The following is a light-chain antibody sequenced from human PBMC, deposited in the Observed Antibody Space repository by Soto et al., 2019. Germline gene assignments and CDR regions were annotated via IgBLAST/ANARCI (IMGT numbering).Light chain of an antibody. J-gene: IGLJ3*02. CDR1: SGSFASNS. V-gene: IGLV6-57*01. Sequence: NFMLTQPHSVSASPGKTVTISCTPSSGSFASNSVQWYQQRPGSSPTTVIYEDNQRPSGVPDRFSGSIDSSSKSASLSISGLKTEDEADYYCQSYDSSNWVFGGGTKLTVL. CDR2: EDN. CDR3: QSYDSSNWV.